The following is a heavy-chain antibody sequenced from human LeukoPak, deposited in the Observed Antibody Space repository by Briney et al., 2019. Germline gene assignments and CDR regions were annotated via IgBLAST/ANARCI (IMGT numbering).Heavy chain of an antibody. CDR2: IHYNGNT. Sequence: SETLSLTCTASGGSISSRNYYWGWIRQPPGKGLEWIGSIHYNGNTYYNPSLKSRVTISVDTSKNQFSLKLSSVTATDTAVYYCARLVGATHFDYWGQGTLVTFSS. CDR1: GGSISSRNYY. CDR3: ARLVGATHFDY. V-gene: IGHV4-39*01. D-gene: IGHD1-26*01. J-gene: IGHJ4*02.